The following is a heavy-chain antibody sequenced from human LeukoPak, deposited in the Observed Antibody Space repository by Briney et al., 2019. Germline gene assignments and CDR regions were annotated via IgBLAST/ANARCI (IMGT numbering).Heavy chain of an antibody. D-gene: IGHD6-19*01. CDR2: IYYSGST. CDR3: ARVNSSGWYMFDY. V-gene: IGHV4-59*01. J-gene: IGHJ4*02. Sequence: PSETLSLTCAVYGGSFSGYYWSWIRQPPGKGLEWIGYIYYSGSTNYNPSLKSRVTISVDTSKNQFSLKLSSVTAADTAVYYCARVNSSGWYMFDYWGQGTLVTVSS. CDR1: GGSFSGYY.